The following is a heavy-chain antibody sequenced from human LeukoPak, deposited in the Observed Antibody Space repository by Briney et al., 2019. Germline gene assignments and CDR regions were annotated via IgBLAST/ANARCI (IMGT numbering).Heavy chain of an antibody. CDR3: ARDGEGGSYGDPNYYYGMDV. V-gene: IGHV3-53*01. D-gene: IGHD1-26*01. J-gene: IGHJ6*02. CDR2: IYSGGTT. CDR1: GFTVSSNY. Sequence: PGGSLRLSCAASGFTVSSNYMSWVRQAPGKGLEWVSVIYSGGTTYYADSVKGRFTISRDNSKNTLYLQMNSLRAEDTAVYYCARDGEGGSYGDPNYYYGMDVWGQGTTVTVSS.